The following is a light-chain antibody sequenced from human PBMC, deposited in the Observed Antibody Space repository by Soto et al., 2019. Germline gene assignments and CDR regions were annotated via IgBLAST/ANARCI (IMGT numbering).Light chain of an antibody. J-gene: IGKJ5*01. Sequence: EIVLTQSPGTLSLSPGERATLSCRASQCLSGTYLAWYQQKPGQAPRLLIYGASSRATGVPDRFSGSGSGTDFTLNISRLEPEDFAVYYCQQRQYWPPITFGQGTRLEIK. CDR2: GAS. V-gene: IGKV3D-20*02. CDR1: QCLSGTY. CDR3: QQRQYWPPIT.